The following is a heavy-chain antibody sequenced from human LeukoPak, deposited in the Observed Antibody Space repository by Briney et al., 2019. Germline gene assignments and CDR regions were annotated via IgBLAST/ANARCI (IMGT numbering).Heavy chain of an antibody. CDR1: GFTFSSYA. D-gene: IGHD1-26*01. CDR3: ARDPPEWELPQDY. CDR2: ISYDGSNK. Sequence: GGSLRLSCAASGFTFSSYAMHWVRQAPGKGLEWVAVISYDGSNKYYADSVEGRFTISRDNAKNTLYLQMNSLRGEDTAVYYCARDPPEWELPQDYWGRGTLVAVSS. J-gene: IGHJ4*02. V-gene: IGHV3-30-3*01.